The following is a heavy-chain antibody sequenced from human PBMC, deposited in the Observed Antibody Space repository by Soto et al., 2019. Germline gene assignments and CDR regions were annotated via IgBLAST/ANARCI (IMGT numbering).Heavy chain of an antibody. D-gene: IGHD2-21*02. J-gene: IGHJ5*02. CDR3: ARHPSDFWFDP. Sequence: QLQLQESGPGLVKPSETLSLTCSVSGGSISSSSYFWGWIRQPPGKGLEWIGSIYYSGSTYYNPPLRSRVTVSVDTSKNQFSLKLSSVTAADTAVYYCARHPSDFWFDPWGQVTLVTVSS. V-gene: IGHV4-39*01. CDR2: IYYSGST. CDR1: GGSISSSSYF.